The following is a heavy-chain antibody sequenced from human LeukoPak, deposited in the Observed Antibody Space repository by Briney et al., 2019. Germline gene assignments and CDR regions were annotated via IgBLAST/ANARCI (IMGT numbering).Heavy chain of an antibody. J-gene: IGHJ4*02. CDR3: ALLGTTVEQFDH. V-gene: IGHV3-48*02. Sequence: GGSLRLSCAASGFTFSSYSMNWVRQAPGKGLEWVSYISSSSSTIYYADSVKGRFAISRDNAKNSLYLQMNSLRDEDTAVYYCALLGTTVEQFDHWGQGTLVTVSS. CDR2: ISSSSSTI. CDR1: GFTFSSYS. D-gene: IGHD4-23*01.